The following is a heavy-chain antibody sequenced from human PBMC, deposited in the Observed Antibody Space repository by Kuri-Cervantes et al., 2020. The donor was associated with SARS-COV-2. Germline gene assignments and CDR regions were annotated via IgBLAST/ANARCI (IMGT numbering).Heavy chain of an antibody. J-gene: IGHJ4*02. CDR3: AREAWFGELLGLFDY. V-gene: IGHV1-69*04. Sequence: SVKVSCKASGGTFSSYAISWVRQAPGQGLEWVATFIPGSSYTHYAPRFQGRVTVTRDTSTGTVHMELRSLRSDDTAVYYCAREAWFGELLGLFDYWGQGTLVTVSS. CDR2: FIPGSSYT. CDR1: GGTFSSYA. D-gene: IGHD3-10*01.